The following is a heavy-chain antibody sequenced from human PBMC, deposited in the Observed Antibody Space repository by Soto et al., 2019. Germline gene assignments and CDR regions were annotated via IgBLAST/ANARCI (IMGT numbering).Heavy chain of an antibody. Sequence: ASVKVSCKASGFSFTGYYIHWLRQAPGQGLEWMGWINAHSGGTEYAQKFQGRVTLTRDTSISTAYMTLSSLRSDVTAIYYCAKDLTRQLAYWLDPWGQGTQVTVSS. CDR3: AKDLTRQLAYWLDP. CDR1: GFSFTGYY. CDR2: INAHSGGT. D-gene: IGHD6-6*01. J-gene: IGHJ5*02. V-gene: IGHV1-2*02.